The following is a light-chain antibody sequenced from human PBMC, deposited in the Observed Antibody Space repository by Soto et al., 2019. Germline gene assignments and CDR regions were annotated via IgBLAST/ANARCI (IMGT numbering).Light chain of an antibody. J-gene: IGKJ2*01. Sequence: DTQMTQSPSSLSASLGDRVTITCRASQTINNYLHWYQQRPGKAPKLLIYSASSLQTGVPPRFSGSGSGTHFTLTISSLQPEDFATYYCQQSSSTPHTFGQGTKVDIK. CDR1: QTINNY. CDR3: QQSSSTPHT. CDR2: SAS. V-gene: IGKV1-39*01.